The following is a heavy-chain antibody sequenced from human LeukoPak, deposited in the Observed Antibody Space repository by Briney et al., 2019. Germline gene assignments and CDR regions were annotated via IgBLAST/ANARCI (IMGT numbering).Heavy chain of an antibody. CDR1: GFPFSSYW. CDR2: IKQDGSKK. J-gene: IGHJ4*02. Sequence: GGSLRLSCVASGFPFSSYWMTWVRQAPGKGLEWVANIKQDGSKKSYVDSVKGRFTISRDNAKNSLYLQMNSLRAEDTAICYCTRVGYIDEGIDYWGQGTLVTVSS. CDR3: TRVGYIDEGIDY. V-gene: IGHV3-7*04. D-gene: IGHD5-24*01.